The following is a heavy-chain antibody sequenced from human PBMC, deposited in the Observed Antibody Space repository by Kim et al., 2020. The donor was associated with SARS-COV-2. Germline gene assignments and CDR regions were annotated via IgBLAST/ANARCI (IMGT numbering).Heavy chain of an antibody. V-gene: IGHV4-59*01. J-gene: IGHJ3*02. D-gene: IGHD2-8*01. CDR3: ARDGVSGGAFDI. Sequence: NSNPSLKSRVTISVDTSKNQFSLKLSSVTAADTAVYYCARDGVSGGAFDIWGQGTMVTVSS.